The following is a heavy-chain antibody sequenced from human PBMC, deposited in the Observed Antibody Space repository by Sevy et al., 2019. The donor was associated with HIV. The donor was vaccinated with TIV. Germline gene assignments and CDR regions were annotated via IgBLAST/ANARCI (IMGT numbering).Heavy chain of an antibody. V-gene: IGHV4-39*01. J-gene: IGHJ4*02. CDR1: GGSISSSSYY. CDR3: ARKGYFDY. CDR2: IYYSGST. Sequence: SETLSLTCTVSGGSISSSSYYWGWIRQPPGKGLEWIGSIYYSGSTYYNPSLKSRVTISVDTSKNQFSLKLSSVTAADTAEYYCARKGYFDYWGQGTLVTVSS.